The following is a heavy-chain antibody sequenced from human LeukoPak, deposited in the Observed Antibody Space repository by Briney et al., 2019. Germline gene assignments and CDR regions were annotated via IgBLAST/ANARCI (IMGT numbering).Heavy chain of an antibody. J-gene: IGHJ4*02. D-gene: IGHD3-9*01. Sequence: SGGSLRLSCATSGFTFNNYAMSWVRQAPGKGLEWVSYISSSSSTIYYADSVKGRFAISRDNSKNTLYLQMNSLRAEDTAVYYCAKDHGLRYFDWLFRDWGQGTLVTVSS. CDR2: ISSSSSTI. CDR3: AKDHGLRYFDWLFRD. CDR1: GFTFNNYA. V-gene: IGHV3-48*01.